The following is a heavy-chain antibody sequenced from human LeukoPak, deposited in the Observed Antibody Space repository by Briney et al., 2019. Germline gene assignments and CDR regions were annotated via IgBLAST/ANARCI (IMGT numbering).Heavy chain of an antibody. V-gene: IGHV1-69*13. CDR1: GGTFSSYA. CDR3: AREWGELYYFDY. J-gene: IGHJ4*02. D-gene: IGHD1-26*01. CDR2: IIPIFGTA. Sequence: GASVKVSCTASGGTFSSYAISWVRQAPGQGLEWMGGIIPIFGTANYAQKFQGRVTITADESTSTAYMELSSLRSEDTAVYYCAREWGELYYFDYRGQGTLVTVSS.